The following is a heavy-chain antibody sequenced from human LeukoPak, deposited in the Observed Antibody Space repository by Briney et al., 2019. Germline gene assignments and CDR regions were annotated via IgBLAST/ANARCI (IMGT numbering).Heavy chain of an antibody. CDR3: ARTSGEWELPNY. CDR2: ISTTSSYI. D-gene: IGHD1-26*01. V-gene: IGHV3-21*01. CDR1: GFNFNTYW. J-gene: IGHJ4*02. Sequence: GGSLRLSCAASGFNFNTYWMSWVRQAPGKGLEWVSSISTTSSYIYYADSMKGRFTISRGNAKNSLYLQMNSLRAEDMAVYYCARTSGEWELPNYWGQGTLVAVSS.